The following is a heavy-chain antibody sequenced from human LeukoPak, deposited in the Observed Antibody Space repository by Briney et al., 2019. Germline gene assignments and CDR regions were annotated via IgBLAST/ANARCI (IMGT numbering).Heavy chain of an antibody. Sequence: GGSLRLSCAAPGFTFSSYWMSWVRQAPGKGLEWVANIKQDGSEKYYVDSVKGRFTISRDNAKNSLYLQMNSLRAEDTAVYYCARWYLAAAGVDYWGQGTLVTVSS. CDR2: IKQDGSEK. CDR1: GFTFSSYW. D-gene: IGHD6-13*01. V-gene: IGHV3-7*01. J-gene: IGHJ4*02. CDR3: ARWYLAAAGVDY.